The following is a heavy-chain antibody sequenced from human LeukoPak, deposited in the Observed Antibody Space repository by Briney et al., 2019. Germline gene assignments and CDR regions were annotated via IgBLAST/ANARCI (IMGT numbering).Heavy chain of an antibody. Sequence: SETLSLTCTVSGGPISSSSYYWGWIRQPPGKGLEWIGNIYYSGSTYYNPSLKSRVTISVDTSKNQFSLKLSSVTAADTAVYYCARRRDYYDSSGTYDYWGQGTLVTVSS. J-gene: IGHJ4*02. CDR3: ARRRDYYDSSGTYDY. CDR2: IYYSGST. V-gene: IGHV4-39*01. D-gene: IGHD3-22*01. CDR1: GGPISSSSYY.